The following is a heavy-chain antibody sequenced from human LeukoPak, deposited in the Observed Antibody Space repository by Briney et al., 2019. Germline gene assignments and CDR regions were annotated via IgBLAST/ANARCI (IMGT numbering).Heavy chain of an antibody. CDR3: ALGGGIAVAGTGCSDP. CDR1: GYSFTTYW. D-gene: IGHD6-19*01. V-gene: IGHV5-51*01. J-gene: IGHJ5*02. CDR2: IHPADSDT. Sequence: GESLKISCEASGYSFTTYWIGWVRQMPGKGLEWMGIIHPADSDTRYSPSFQGQATISADKSIRTAYLQWISLKASDTAMYYCALGGGIAVAGTGCSDPWGQGTLVTVSS.